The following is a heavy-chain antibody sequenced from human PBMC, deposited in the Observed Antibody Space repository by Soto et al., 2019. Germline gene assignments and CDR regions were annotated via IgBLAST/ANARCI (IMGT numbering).Heavy chain of an antibody. J-gene: IGHJ5*02. CDR1: GGTFSSHG. CDR3: AREGHPDNACFDP. D-gene: IGHD1-20*01. CDR2: IIPMIDTS. Sequence: ASVKVSCKASGGTFSSHGISWVRQAPGQGPEWMGGIIPMIDTSKYAQKFQGRVTITADESTSTAYMELSSLTSEDTAVYYCAREGHPDNACFDPWGQETLVTVSS. V-gene: IGHV1-69*13.